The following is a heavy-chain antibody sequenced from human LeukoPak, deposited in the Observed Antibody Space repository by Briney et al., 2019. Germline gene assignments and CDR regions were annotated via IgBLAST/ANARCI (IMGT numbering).Heavy chain of an antibody. J-gene: IGHJ4*02. CDR2: ISSSSNTI. CDR3: ARNFDY. CDR1: GFTFNNYK. Sequence: GGSLRLSCAASGFTFNNYKMNWVRQAPGKGLEWVSYISSSSNTIYYTDSVKGRFTISRDNAKNSLYLQMNSLRAEDTAVYYCARNFDYWGQGTQVTVSS. V-gene: IGHV3-48*01.